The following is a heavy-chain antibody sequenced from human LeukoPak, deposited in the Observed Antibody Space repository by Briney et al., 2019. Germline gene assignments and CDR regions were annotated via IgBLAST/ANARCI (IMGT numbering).Heavy chain of an antibody. Sequence: GESLKISCKGSGYRFTSYWIGWVRQMPGKGLEWMGIIYPGDSDTRYSPSFQGQVTISADKSISTAYLQWSSLKASDTAMYYCAIPTYYYDSSGYHLGYWGQGTLVTVSS. CDR1: GYRFTSYW. CDR2: IYPGDSDT. J-gene: IGHJ4*02. D-gene: IGHD3-22*01. CDR3: AIPTYYYDSSGYHLGY. V-gene: IGHV5-51*01.